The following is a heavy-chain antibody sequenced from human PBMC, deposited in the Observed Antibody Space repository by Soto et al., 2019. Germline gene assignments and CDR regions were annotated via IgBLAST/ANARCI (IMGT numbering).Heavy chain of an antibody. CDR3: ARGNHYYDSSDNALDI. J-gene: IGHJ3*02. V-gene: IGHV3-48*02. CDR2: ISSSSSTI. D-gene: IGHD3-22*01. Sequence: EVQLVESGGGLVQPGGSLRLSCAASGFTFSSYSMNWVRQAPGKGLEWVSYISSSSSTIYYADSVKGRFTISRDNAKNSLYLQMNSLRDEDTAVYYCARGNHYYDSSDNALDIWGQGTMVTVSS. CDR1: GFTFSSYS.